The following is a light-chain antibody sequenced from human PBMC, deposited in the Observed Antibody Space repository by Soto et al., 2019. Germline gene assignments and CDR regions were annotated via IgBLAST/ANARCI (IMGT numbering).Light chain of an antibody. CDR2: GAS. CDR3: QQYGSSPYT. J-gene: IGKJ2*01. V-gene: IGKV3-20*01. CDR1: QSVSGSY. Sequence: EIVLTQSPGTLSLSPGERATLSCRASQSVSGSYLAWYQQKPGQAPRLLIYGASARATGIPDRFSGSVSGTDFTLTLSRLEPEDFAVYYCQQYGSSPYTFGQGTKVEIK.